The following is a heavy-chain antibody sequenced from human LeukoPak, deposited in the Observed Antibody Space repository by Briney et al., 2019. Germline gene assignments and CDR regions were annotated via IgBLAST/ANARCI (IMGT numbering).Heavy chain of an antibody. D-gene: IGHD6-19*01. V-gene: IGHV4-39*01. CDR1: GGSISSSSYY. Sequence: PSETLSLTCTVSGGSISSSSYYWGWIPQPPGKGLEWIGSIYYSGSTYYNPSLKSRVTISVDTSKNQFSLKLSSVTAADTAVYYCAGSIAVAGHFDYWGQGTLVTVSS. CDR2: IYYSGST. CDR3: AGSIAVAGHFDY. J-gene: IGHJ4*02.